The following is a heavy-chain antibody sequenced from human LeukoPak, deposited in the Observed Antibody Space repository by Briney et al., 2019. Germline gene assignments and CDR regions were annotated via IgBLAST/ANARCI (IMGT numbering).Heavy chain of an antibody. CDR3: ARDEGIAVAPTIFDY. CDR2: IKQDGSEK. D-gene: IGHD6-19*01. V-gene: IGHV3-7*03. CDR1: GFTFSSYW. J-gene: IGHJ4*02. Sequence: PGGSLRLSCAASGFTFSSYWMSWVRQAPGKGLEWVANIKQDGSEKYYVDSVKGRFTISRDNAKNSLYLQMNSLRAVDTAVYYCARDEGIAVAPTIFDYWGQGTLVTVSS.